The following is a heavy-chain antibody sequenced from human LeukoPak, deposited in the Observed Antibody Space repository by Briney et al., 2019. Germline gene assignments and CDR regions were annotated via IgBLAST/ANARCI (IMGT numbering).Heavy chain of an antibody. CDR3: AKDERDSSSWYGGSWLDY. V-gene: IGHV3-15*01. Sequence: GGSLRLSCAASGFTFSNAWMSWVRQAPGKGLEWVGRIKSKTDGGTTDYAAPVKGRFTISRDDSKNTLYLQMNSLRAEDTAVYYCAKDERDSSSWYGGSWLDYWGQGTLVTVSS. CDR2: IKSKTDGGTT. CDR1: GFTFSNAW. D-gene: IGHD6-13*01. J-gene: IGHJ4*02.